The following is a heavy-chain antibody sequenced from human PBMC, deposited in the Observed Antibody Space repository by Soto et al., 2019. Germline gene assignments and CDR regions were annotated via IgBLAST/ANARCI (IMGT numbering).Heavy chain of an antibody. V-gene: IGHV4-39*01. Sequence: SETNCLTYTVSGGYISYNCYYWSLIRQPPGKGLEWIGTISHTGTAYYNPSLESRVAVSVGTSENQFSLNLSSVTAADTAVYYCASLAYNANGFNVYGDDDFDLWCQGPMVTVS. CDR2: ISHTGTA. J-gene: IGHJ3*01. CDR3: ASLAYNANGFNVYGDDDFDL. D-gene: IGHD2-8*01. CDR1: GGYISYNCYY.